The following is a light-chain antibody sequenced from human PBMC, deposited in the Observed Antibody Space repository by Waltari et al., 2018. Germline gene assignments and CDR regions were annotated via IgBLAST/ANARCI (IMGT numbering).Light chain of an antibody. CDR2: GNT. J-gene: IGLJ3*02. CDR3: QSFDSDLSGSV. V-gene: IGLV1-40*01. CDR1: SSNFGAGYD. Sequence: QSVLTQPPSMSGAPGQKVTIPCTGGSSNFGAGYDVHWYQQFPGAAPKLLIFGNTNRASGVPGRFFGSKSGTSASLAIAGLQSEDEAVYYCQSFDSDLSGSVFGGGTKLTVL.